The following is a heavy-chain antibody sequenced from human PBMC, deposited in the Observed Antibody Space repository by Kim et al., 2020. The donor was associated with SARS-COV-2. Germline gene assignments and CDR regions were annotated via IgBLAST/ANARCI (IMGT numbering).Heavy chain of an antibody. J-gene: IGHJ4*02. Sequence: SETLSLTCTVSDCSISSYYWSWIRQPPGKGLEWIVYSYYSVGTNYNPPLNSRLTISVDTTKNQLSLEVKSATAAGSAVYYCARGAHDYDGAYFDYWCQRALPTVSS. CDR3: ARGAHDYDGAYFDY. CDR1: DCSISSYY. V-gene: IGHV4-59*01. CDR2: SYYSVGT. D-gene: IGHD3-22*01.